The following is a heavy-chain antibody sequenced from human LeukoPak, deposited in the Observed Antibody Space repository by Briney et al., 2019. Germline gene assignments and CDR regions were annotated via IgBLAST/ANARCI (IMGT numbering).Heavy chain of an antibody. CDR3: ARHEYSGSYYGLSWFDP. V-gene: IGHV4-39*01. CDR2: IYYSGST. J-gene: IGHJ5*02. Sequence: SETLSLTCTVSGGSISSSGYYWGWIRQPPGKGLEGIASIYYSGSTYYNPSLKSRVTISVDTSKNQLSLKLSSLPAADTAVHYCARHEYSGSYYGLSWFDPWGQGTLVTVSS. D-gene: IGHD1-26*01. CDR1: GGSISSSGYY.